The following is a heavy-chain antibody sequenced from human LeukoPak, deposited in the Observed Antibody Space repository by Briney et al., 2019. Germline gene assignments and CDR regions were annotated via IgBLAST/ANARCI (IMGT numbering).Heavy chain of an antibody. V-gene: IGHV4-59*08. CDR3: ARLDAAAGRYLQFFY. CDR2: IHDSGST. D-gene: IGHD5-24*01. J-gene: IGHJ4*02. CDR1: GGSISNYY. Sequence: SETLSLTCTVSGGSISNYYWSWIRQSPEKGLEWIGYIHDSGSTNYNPSLKSRVTISVDTSKNQFSLKLSSVTAADTAVYYCARLDAAAGRYLQFFYRGQGTLVTVSS.